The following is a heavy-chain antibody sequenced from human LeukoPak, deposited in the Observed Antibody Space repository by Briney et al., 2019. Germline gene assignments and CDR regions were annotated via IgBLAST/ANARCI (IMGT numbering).Heavy chain of an antibody. D-gene: IGHD2-21*02. J-gene: IGHJ4*02. Sequence: GGSLRLSCAASGFTFSSYGMHWVRQAPGKGLEWVAFIRYDGSNKYYADSVKGRFTISRDNSKNTLYLQMNSLRAEDTAVYYCAKASVAYCGGDCYLLDYWGQGTLVTVSS. V-gene: IGHV3-30*02. CDR2: IRYDGSNK. CDR3: AKASVAYCGGDCYLLDY. CDR1: GFTFSSYG.